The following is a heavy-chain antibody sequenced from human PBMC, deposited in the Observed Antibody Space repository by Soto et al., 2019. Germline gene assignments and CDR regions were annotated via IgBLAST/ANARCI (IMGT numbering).Heavy chain of an antibody. CDR1: GGTFSIYA. J-gene: IGHJ4*02. CDR3: ARARYGGNSYYFDY. Sequence: QVQLVQSGAEVKKPGSSVKVSCKASGGTFSIYAISWVRQAPGQGLEWMGGIIPIFGTANYSKKIQGRVTITADKSTSTDNMELSSLRSEDTAVYYCARARYGGNSYYFDYWGQGTLVTVSS. D-gene: IGHD4-17*01. V-gene: IGHV1-69*14. CDR2: IIPIFGTA.